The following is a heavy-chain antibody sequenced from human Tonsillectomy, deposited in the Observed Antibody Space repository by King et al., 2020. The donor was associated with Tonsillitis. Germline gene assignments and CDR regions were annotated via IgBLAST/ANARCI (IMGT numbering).Heavy chain of an antibody. J-gene: IGHJ3*02. D-gene: IGHD2-15*01. Sequence: QLQESGPGLVKPSETLSLTCTVSGGSISSSSYYWVWIRQPPGKGLGWIGSIYYSGSTYYNPSLKGRVTISVDTSKNQFSLKLSSVTAADTAVYYCARRMNDAFDIWGQGTMVTVSS. CDR2: IYYSGST. CDR3: ARRMNDAFDI. CDR1: GGSISSSSYY. V-gene: IGHV4-39*01.